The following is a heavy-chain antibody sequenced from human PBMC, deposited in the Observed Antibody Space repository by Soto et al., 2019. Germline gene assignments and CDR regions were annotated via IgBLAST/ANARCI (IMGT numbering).Heavy chain of an antibody. CDR1: GGTFSSYA. CDR3: AKDRGAVAESETYYGMDV. D-gene: IGHD6-19*01. Sequence: SVKVSCKASGGTFSSYAISWVRQAPGQGLEWMGGIIPIFGTANYAQKFQGRVTITADESTSTAYMELSSLRSEDTAVYYCAKDRGAVAESETYYGMDVWGQGTTVTVSS. V-gene: IGHV1-69*13. CDR2: IIPIFGTA. J-gene: IGHJ6*02.